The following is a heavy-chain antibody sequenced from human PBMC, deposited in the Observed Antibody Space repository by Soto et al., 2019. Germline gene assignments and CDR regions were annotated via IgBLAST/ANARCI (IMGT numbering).Heavy chain of an antibody. Sequence: ASVKVSCNASGYNFNIYGINWVRPAPGQGLEFMGWISAYYGKTTYAEKFQGRVTMTTXAXXSXXXMXLXXLRSADTAVYCCARDPHEYWTSDWFEPWGQGTLVIVSS. CDR2: ISAYYGKT. CDR1: GYNFNIYG. J-gene: IGHJ5*02. CDR3: ARDPHEYWTSDWFEP. V-gene: IGHV1-18*01. D-gene: IGHD2-8*02.